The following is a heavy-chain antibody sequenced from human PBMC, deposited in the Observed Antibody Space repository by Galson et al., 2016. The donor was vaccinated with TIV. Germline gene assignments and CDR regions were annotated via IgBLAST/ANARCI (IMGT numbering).Heavy chain of an antibody. V-gene: IGHV4-39*07. J-gene: IGHJ4*02. D-gene: IGHD4-17*01. CDR1: GGSISHYY. CDR3: ARSRYGVYVGSCSYY. CDR2: MSYSVNT. Sequence: ETLSLTCTVSGGSISHYYWTWLRQPPGKGLEWIGSMSYSVNTYYSPSLRSRVTISVDTSKKQFSLKLNSVTAADTAVYYCARSRYGVYVGSCSYYWGQGILVTVSS.